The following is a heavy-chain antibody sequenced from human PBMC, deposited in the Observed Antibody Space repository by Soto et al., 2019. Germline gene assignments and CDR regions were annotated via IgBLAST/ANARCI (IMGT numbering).Heavy chain of an antibody. CDR2: IIPILGIA. V-gene: IGHV1-69*04. CDR3: ARDLILRGYCSSTSCYQYMDV. CDR1: GGTFSSYT. J-gene: IGHJ6*03. Sequence: GASVKVSCKASGGTFSSYTISWVRQAPGQGLEWMGRIIPILGIANYAQKFQGRVTITADKSTSTAYMELSSLRSEDTAVYYCARDLILRGYCSSTSCYQYMDVWGKGTTVTVSS. D-gene: IGHD2-2*01.